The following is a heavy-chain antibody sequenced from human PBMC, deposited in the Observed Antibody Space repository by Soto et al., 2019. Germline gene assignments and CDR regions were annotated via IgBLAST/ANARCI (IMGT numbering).Heavy chain of an antibody. CDR2: FYYSGST. CDR3: ARWDDYLDS. V-gene: IGHV4-31*03. Sequence: TSETLSLTCTVSGGSISSGGYYWSWIRQFPGKGLEWIGYFYYSGSTFYNPSLMSRLNISVDTSKNQFFLKLSSVTAADTAVYYCARWDDYLDSWGQGTLVTVSS. CDR1: GGSISSGGYY. D-gene: IGHD1-26*01. J-gene: IGHJ4*02.